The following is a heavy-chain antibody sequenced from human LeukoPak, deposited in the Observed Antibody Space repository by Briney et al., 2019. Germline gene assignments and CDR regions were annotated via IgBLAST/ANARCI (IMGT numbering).Heavy chain of an antibody. V-gene: IGHV5-51*01. J-gene: IGHJ4*02. CDR2: IYPGDSDT. Sequence: GESLKISCKGSGYSFTSYWIGWVRQMPGKGLEWKEIIYPGDSDTRYSPSFQGQVTISADKSISTAYLQWSSLKASDTAMYYCAGVDCSSTSCSPGPFDFWGQGTLVTVSS. D-gene: IGHD2-2*01. CDR1: GYSFTSYW. CDR3: AGVDCSSTSCSPGPFDF.